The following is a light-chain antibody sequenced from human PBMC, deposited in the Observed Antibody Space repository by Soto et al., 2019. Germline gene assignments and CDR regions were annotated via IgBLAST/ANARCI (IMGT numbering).Light chain of an antibody. V-gene: IGKV3-15*01. J-gene: IGKJ1*01. Sequence: EIVMTQSPATLSVSPGERVTLSCRASQSVTSRLAWYQQKPGQAPRLLIYGASTRATGIPARFSGSGSGTEFTLTISSLQSEDFAGYYCQQYHIRWTFGQGPKVQIK. CDR2: GAS. CDR1: QSVTSR. CDR3: QQYHIRWT.